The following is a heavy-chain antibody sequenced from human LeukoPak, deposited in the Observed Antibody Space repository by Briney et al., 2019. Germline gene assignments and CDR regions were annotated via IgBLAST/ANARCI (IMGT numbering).Heavy chain of an antibody. CDR3: AKTPYFGWYGELSSPFDY. Sequence: GGSLRLSCAASGFTFSSYNMNWVRQAPGKGLEWVSTISASGASRYYADSVKGRFTISRDNSKSTMYLEMNSLRAEDTAMYFCAKTPYFGWYGELSSPFDYWGQGTLVTVSS. D-gene: IGHD3-10*01. J-gene: IGHJ4*02. V-gene: IGHV3-23*01. CDR1: GFTFSSYN. CDR2: ISASGASR.